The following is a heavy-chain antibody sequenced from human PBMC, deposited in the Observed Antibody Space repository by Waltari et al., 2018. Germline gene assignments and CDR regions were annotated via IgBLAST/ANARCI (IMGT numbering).Heavy chain of an antibody. CDR1: GSTFSSSG. D-gene: IGHD2-8*02. CDR2: ISSDGSRK. V-gene: IGHV3-30*03. CDR3: ASCTGGNCYYYGFDV. J-gene: IGHJ6*02. Sequence: QVQLVESGGGVVQPGRSLRLSCAASGSTFSSSGLHWVRQTPGRGLEWVAVISSDGSRKSYADSVKGRFSISRDNSKNSLSLEMNSLRPEDTAVYYCASCTGGNCYYYGFDVWGQGTTVTVSS.